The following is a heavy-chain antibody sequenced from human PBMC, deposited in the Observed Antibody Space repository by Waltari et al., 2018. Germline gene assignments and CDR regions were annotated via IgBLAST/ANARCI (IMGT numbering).Heavy chain of an antibody. V-gene: IGHV3-74*01. D-gene: IGHD3-9*01. CDR3: ASAYYDILD. J-gene: IGHJ4*02. CDR2: INSDGSTL. Sequence: EVQLEESGGGLVQPGGSLRLSCAASGFTFSSYWMHWVRQAPGKGLVWVSRINSDGSTLSDADSVKGRFTISRDNAKNTLYLQMNSLSAEDTAVYYCASAYYDILDWGQGTLVTVSS. CDR1: GFTFSSYW.